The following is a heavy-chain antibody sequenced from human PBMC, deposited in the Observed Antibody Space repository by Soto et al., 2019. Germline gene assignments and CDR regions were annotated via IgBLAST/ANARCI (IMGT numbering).Heavy chain of an antibody. CDR2: ISGSGGST. CDR1: GFTFSSYA. D-gene: IGHD3-10*01. Sequence: EVKLLESGGGLVQPGGSLRLSCAASGFTFSSYAMNWVRQAPGKGLEWVSTISGSGGSTYYADSVKGRFTLSRDNSKNTFYLQMNSLRAEDTAVYYCANRNGSGGYSFYFDIWGQGTLVTVSS. V-gene: IGHV3-23*01. J-gene: IGHJ4*02. CDR3: ANRNGSGGYSFYFDI.